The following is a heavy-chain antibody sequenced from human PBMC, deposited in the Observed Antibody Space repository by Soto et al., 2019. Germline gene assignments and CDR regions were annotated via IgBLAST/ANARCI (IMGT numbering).Heavy chain of an antibody. Sequence: PSETLSLTCAVYGGSFSGYYWSWIRQPPGKGLEWIGEINHSGSTNYNPSLKSRVTILVDTSKNQFSLKLSSVTAADTAVYYCVRGPTAAAGTGYYYYGMDVWRQGTTVTAP. V-gene: IGHV4-34*01. CDR2: INHSGST. J-gene: IGHJ6*02. CDR1: GGSFSGYY. D-gene: IGHD6-13*01. CDR3: VRGPTAAAGTGYYYYGMDV.